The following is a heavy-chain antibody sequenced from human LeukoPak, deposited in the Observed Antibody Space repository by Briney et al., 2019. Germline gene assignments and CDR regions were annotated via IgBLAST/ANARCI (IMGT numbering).Heavy chain of an antibody. D-gene: IGHD6-13*01. Sequence: GGSLRLSCAASGFTVSSNYMSWVRQAPGKGLEWVSVIYSGGSTYYADSVKGRFTISRDNSKNTLYLQMNSLRAEDTAVYYCARCTGIAAAGTDYYYYGMDVWGQGTTVTVSS. V-gene: IGHV3-53*01. CDR3: ARCTGIAAAGTDYYYYGMDV. CDR1: GFTVSSNY. CDR2: IYSGGST. J-gene: IGHJ6*02.